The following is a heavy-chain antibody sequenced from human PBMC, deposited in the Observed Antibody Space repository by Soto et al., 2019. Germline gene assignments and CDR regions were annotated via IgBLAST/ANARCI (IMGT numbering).Heavy chain of an antibody. D-gene: IGHD5-12*01. V-gene: IGHV1-46*01. CDR2: INPSGGST. CDR3: ARGDGYNPNLDY. Sequence: QVQLVQSGAEVKKPGASVKVSCKASGYTFTSYYMHWVRQAPGQGLEWMGIINPSGGSTSYAQKFEGRVTMTRDTSTSTVYMERSSMRSEDTAVYYWARGDGYNPNLDYWGQGTLVTVSS. CDR1: GYTFTSYY. J-gene: IGHJ4*02.